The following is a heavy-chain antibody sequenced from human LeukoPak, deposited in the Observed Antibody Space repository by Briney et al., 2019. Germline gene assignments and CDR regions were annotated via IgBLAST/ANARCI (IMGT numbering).Heavy chain of an antibody. CDR2: ISSSSSYI. CDR1: GFTFSSYS. Sequence: RGSLRLSCAASGFTFSSYSMNWVRQAPGKGLEWVSSISSSSSYIYYADSVKGRFTISRDNAKNSLYLQMNSLRAEDTAVYYCARDAGSLDRGYCSSTSCYPPASFDYWGQGTLVTVSS. D-gene: IGHD2-2*03. J-gene: IGHJ4*02. V-gene: IGHV3-21*01. CDR3: ARDAGSLDRGYCSSTSCYPPASFDY.